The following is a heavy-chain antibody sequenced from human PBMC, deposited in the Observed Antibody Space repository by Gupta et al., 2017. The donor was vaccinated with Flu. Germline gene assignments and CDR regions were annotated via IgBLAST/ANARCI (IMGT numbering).Heavy chain of an antibody. D-gene: IGHD4-17*01. J-gene: IGHJ4*02. Sequence: FTFSSYSMNWVRQAPGKGLEWVSSISSSSSYIYYADSVKGRFTISRDNAKNSLYLQMNSLRAEDTAVYYCARGFGTTVGDYWGQGTLVTVSS. V-gene: IGHV3-21*04. CDR1: FTFSSYS. CDR2: ISSSSSYI. CDR3: ARGFGTTVGDY.